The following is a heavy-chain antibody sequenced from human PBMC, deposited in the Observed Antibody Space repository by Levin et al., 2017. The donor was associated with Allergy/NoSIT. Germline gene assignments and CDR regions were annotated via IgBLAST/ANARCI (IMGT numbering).Heavy chain of an antibody. CDR3: AREKPYGSGSYYNYVMDV. CDR2: ISSSGSTI. CDR1: GFTFSSYE. J-gene: IGHJ6*04. D-gene: IGHD3-10*01. V-gene: IGHV3-48*03. Sequence: GESLKISCAASGFTFSSYEMNWVRQAPGKGLEWVSYISSSGSTIYYADSVKGRFTISRDNAKNSLYLQMNSLRAEDTAVYYCAREKPYGSGSYYNYVMDVWGKGTTVTVSS.